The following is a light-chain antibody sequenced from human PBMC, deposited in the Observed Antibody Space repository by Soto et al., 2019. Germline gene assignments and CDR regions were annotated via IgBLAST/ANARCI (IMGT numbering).Light chain of an antibody. CDR1: QSLVHSDGNTD. Sequence: DVEMTQSPLSLPVSLGQPASISCRSSQSLVHSDGNTDLNWFQQRPGQSPRRLISRASQRDSGVPDRFSGSGSGTDFTLKISRVEAEDVAVYYCMQGTHWPWTLGQGTKVDIK. V-gene: IGKV2-30*02. CDR2: RAS. J-gene: IGKJ1*01. CDR3: MQGTHWPWT.